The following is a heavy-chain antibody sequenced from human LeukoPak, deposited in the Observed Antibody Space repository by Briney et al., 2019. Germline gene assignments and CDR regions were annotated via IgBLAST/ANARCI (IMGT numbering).Heavy chain of an antibody. V-gene: IGHV3-53*01. Sequence: GGSLRLSCVASGFTVSSSHMTWVRQAPGKGLEWVSGINYSDGKTSYADSVKGRFTISRDNSRNTLYLQMNSLRVEDTAVYYCAKDSGNRLYSYADLWGQGILVTVSS. CDR1: GFTVSSSH. D-gene: IGHD3-10*01. J-gene: IGHJ5*02. CDR3: AKDSGNRLYSYADL. CDR2: NYSDGKT.